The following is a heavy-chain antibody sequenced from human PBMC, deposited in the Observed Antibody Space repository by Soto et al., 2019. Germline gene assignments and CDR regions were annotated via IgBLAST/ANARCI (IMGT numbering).Heavy chain of an antibody. J-gene: IGHJ4*02. Sequence: EVQLVESGGGLVKPGGSLRLSCAASGFTFSSYSMNWVRQAPGKGLEWVSSISSSSSYIYYADSVKGRFTISRDNAKNSLYLQMNSLRAEDTAVYYCARERAVAAVDLDYWGQGTLVTVSS. CDR1: GFTFSSYS. CDR3: ARERAVAAVDLDY. D-gene: IGHD6-13*01. CDR2: ISSSSSYI. V-gene: IGHV3-21*01.